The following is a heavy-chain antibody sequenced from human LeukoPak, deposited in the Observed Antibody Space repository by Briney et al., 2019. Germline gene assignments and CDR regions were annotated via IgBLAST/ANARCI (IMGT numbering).Heavy chain of an antibody. V-gene: IGHV3-21*01. Sequence: GGSLRLSCAASGFLFSAYSMNWVRQAPGKGLEWLSSISDTSSYRYYSDSVKGRFTISRDNAKNSLYLQMHSLRAEDTALYYCARVAVAGTNWFDPWGQGTLVTVSS. CDR2: ISDTSSYR. J-gene: IGHJ5*02. CDR1: GFLFSAYS. D-gene: IGHD6-19*01. CDR3: ARVAVAGTNWFDP.